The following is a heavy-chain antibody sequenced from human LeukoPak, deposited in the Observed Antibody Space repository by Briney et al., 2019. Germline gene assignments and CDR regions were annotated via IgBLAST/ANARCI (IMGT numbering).Heavy chain of an antibody. J-gene: IGHJ5*02. CDR2: TNVGNGNT. V-gene: IGHV1-3*01. D-gene: IGHD6-13*01. CDR3: ARDKGIAATEKLNWFDP. CDR1: EYTFTSYA. Sequence: GASVKVSCKASEYTFTSYAMHWVRQAPGQRLEWMGWTNVGNGNTQYSQKFQGRVTITRDTSASTAYMELSSLRPEDTAVYYCARDKGIAATEKLNWFDPWGQGTLVTVSS.